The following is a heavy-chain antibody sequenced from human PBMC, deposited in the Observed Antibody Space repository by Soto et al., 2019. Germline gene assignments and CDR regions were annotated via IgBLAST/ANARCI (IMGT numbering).Heavy chain of an antibody. V-gene: IGHV1-69*13. J-gene: IGHJ3*02. CDR1: GGTFSSYA. CDR2: IIPIFGTA. CDR3: ARDVVVVAATFAAFDI. D-gene: IGHD2-15*01. Sequence: ASVKVSCKASGGTFSSYAISWVRQAPGRGLEWMGGIIPIFGTANYAQKFQGRVTITADESTSTAYMELSSLRSEDTAVYYCARDVVVVAATFAAFDIWGQGTMVTVSS.